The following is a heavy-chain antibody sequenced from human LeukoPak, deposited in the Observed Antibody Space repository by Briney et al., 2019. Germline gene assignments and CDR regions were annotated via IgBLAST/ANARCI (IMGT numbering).Heavy chain of an antibody. CDR3: ARWSTGMRWVSRKEVRYFDY. CDR1: GGSISSSSYY. J-gene: IGHJ4*02. D-gene: IGHD2-8*01. V-gene: IGHV4-39*07. CDR2: IYYSGST. Sequence: SETLSLTCTVSGGSISSSSYYWGWIRQPPGKGLEWIGSIYYSGSTYYNPSLKSRVTISVDTSKNQFSLKLSSVTAADTAVYYCARWSTGMRWVSRKEVRYFDYWGQGTLVTVSS.